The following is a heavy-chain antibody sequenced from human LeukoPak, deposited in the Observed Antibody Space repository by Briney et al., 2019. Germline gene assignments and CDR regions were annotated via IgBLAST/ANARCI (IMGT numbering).Heavy chain of an antibody. CDR2: ISYDGSNK. CDR3: AREDGSGSYPGYYYGMDV. D-gene: IGHD3-10*01. Sequence: GGSLRLSCAASGFTFSSYGMHWVRQAPGKGLEWVAVISYDGSNKYYADSVKGRFIISRDNSKNTLYLQMNSLRAEDTAVYYCAREDGSGSYPGYYYGMDVWGQGTTVTVSS. J-gene: IGHJ6*02. CDR1: GFTFSSYG. V-gene: IGHV3-30*03.